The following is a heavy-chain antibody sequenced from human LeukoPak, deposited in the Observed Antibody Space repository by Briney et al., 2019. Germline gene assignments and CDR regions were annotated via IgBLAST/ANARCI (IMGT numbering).Heavy chain of an antibody. CDR1: GGSISSSSYY. D-gene: IGHD3-10*01. CDR3: ARDYMVRGVIMGPYYYYGMDV. Sequence: PSETLSLTCTVSGGSISSSSYYWGWIRQPPGKGLEWIGSIYYSGSTYYNPSLKSRVTISVDTSKNQFSLKLSSVTAADTAVYYCARDYMVRGVIMGPYYYYGMDVWGQGTTVTVSS. J-gene: IGHJ6*02. V-gene: IGHV4-39*07. CDR2: IYYSGST.